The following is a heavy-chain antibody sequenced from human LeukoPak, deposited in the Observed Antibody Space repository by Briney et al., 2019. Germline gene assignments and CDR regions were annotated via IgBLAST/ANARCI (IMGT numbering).Heavy chain of an antibody. CDR1: GITLTTNG. CDR2: IQNDGSNK. V-gene: IGHV3-30*19. D-gene: IGHD6-6*01. Sequence: GGSLRLSCAASGITLTTNGMHWVRQAPGKGLEWVAFIQNDGSNKFYADSVKGRFTISKDTSINTLYLQMNSLGAEDTAIYYCARIGYYSSSSFHSYFDYWGQGTLVTVSS. J-gene: IGHJ4*02. CDR3: ARIGYYSSSSFHSYFDY.